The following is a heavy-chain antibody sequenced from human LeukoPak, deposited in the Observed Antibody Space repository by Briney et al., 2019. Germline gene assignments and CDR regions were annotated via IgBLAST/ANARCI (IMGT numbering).Heavy chain of an antibody. CDR1: GFTFSNHY. CDR3: ARDIRVTDSNWFDR. V-gene: IGHV3-7*01. Sequence: GGSLRLSCAASGFTFSNHYMDWVRQAPGKGLEWVANIKQDGSEKYYVDSVKGRFTISRDNAKNSLYLQMNSLRAEDTAVYYCARDIRVTDSNWFDRWGQGTLVTVSS. CDR2: IKQDGSEK. J-gene: IGHJ5*02. D-gene: IGHD2-21*02.